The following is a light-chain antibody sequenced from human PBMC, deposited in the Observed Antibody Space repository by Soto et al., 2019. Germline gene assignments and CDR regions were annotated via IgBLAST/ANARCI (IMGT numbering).Light chain of an antibody. CDR3: QRRGDLLP. CDR2: DAS. Sequence: EIVLTQSPGTLSLSPGERATLSCRASQSVGNSLAWYQHKPGQVPRLLIYDASKKASGIPARFSGSGSGTDFTLTISSLELEDFAVYYCQRRGDLLPFGGGTKVEIK. CDR1: QSVGNS. V-gene: IGKV3-11*01. J-gene: IGKJ4*01.